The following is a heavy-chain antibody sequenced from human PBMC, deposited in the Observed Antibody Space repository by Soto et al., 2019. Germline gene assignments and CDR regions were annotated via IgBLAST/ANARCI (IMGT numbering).Heavy chain of an antibody. CDR3: ARLCIAAAGLYYYYYGMDV. D-gene: IGHD6-13*01. J-gene: IGHJ6*02. CDR1: GGSISSSSYY. CDR2: IYYSGST. V-gene: IGHV4-39*01. Sequence: QLQLQESGPGLVKPSETLSLTCTVSGGSISSSSYYWGWIRQPPGKGLEWIGSIYYSGSTYYNPSLKGRVTISVDTSKNQFSLKLRSVTAADTAVYYCARLCIAAAGLYYYYYGMDVWGQGTTVTVSS.